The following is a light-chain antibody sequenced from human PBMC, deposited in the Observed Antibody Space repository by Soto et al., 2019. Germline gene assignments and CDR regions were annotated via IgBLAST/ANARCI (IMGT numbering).Light chain of an antibody. J-gene: IGKJ4*01. CDR1: QSISSW. CDR2: KAS. V-gene: IGKV1-5*03. CDR3: QQYESYPVT. Sequence: DSQMTQSPATRSASVGDTVTMTCRTSQSISSWLAWYQQKPGKAPKILIYKASNLQSGVPSRFSGSGSGTEFTLTISSLQPDDFGTYYCQQYESYPVTFGGGTTVEIK.